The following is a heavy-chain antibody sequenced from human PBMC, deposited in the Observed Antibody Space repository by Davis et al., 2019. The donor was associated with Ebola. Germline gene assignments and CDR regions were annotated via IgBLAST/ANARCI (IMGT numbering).Heavy chain of an antibody. Sequence: SETLSLTCTVSGGSISSSRYYWGWIRQPPGKGLEWIGSIYYSGSTCYNPSLKSRVTISVDTSKNQFSLKLSSVTAADTAVYYCARQYIRRYFQHWGQGTLVTVSS. D-gene: IGHD1-1*01. CDR3: ARQYIRRYFQH. V-gene: IGHV4-39*01. CDR1: GGSISSSRYY. J-gene: IGHJ1*01. CDR2: IYYSGST.